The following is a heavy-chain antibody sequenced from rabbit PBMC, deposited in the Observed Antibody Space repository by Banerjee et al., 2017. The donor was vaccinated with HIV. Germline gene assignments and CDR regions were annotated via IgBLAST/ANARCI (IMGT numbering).Heavy chain of an antibody. V-gene: IGHV1S40*01. J-gene: IGHJ4*01. CDR3: ARWGSGWSLSL. CDR1: GFSFSSDYW. CDR2: INGGDGIT. D-gene: IGHD1-1*01. Sequence: QSLEESGGGLVQPGASLTLTCTASGFSFSSDYWICWVRQAPGKGLEWIASINGGDGITYYASWAKGRFTISKTSSTTVTLQMTSLTAADTATYFCARWGSGWSLSLWGPGTLVTVS.